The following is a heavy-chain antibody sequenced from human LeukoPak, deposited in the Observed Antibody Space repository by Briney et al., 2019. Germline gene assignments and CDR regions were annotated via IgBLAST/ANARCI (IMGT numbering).Heavy chain of an antibody. V-gene: IGHV6-1*01. CDR3: ARNSVSGTAGAANTFDL. CDR2: TYYRSKWYN. D-gene: IGHD1-26*01. CDR1: RDSVSRNRAA. J-gene: IGHJ3*01. Sequence: SQTLSLTCAISRDSVSRNRAAWNWIRQSPSGGLEWLGRTYYRSKWYNDYALSVESRVTINPDTSKNHFSLHLNSVTPEDTAVYFCARNSVSGTAGAANTFDLWGQGTMVTVSS.